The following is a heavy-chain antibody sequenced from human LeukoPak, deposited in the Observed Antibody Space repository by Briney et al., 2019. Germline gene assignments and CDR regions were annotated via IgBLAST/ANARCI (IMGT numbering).Heavy chain of an antibody. V-gene: IGHV3-48*03. D-gene: IGHD1-1*01. CDR2: ISSGGGTI. Sequence: GGSLRLSCAASGFIFSSYQMNWVRQAPGKGLEWLAYISSGGGTIYYADSVKGRFTISRDNTKNSVSLQMNSLSAEDTAVYYCATGAAGTRFLDSLEIWGQGTMVTVSS. J-gene: IGHJ3*02. CDR1: GFIFSSYQ. CDR3: ATGAAGTRFLDSLEI.